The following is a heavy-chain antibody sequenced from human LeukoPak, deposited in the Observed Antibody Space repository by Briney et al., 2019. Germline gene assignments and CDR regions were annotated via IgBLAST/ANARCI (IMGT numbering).Heavy chain of an antibody. CDR1: GFTFSSYA. V-gene: IGHV3-9*01. CDR2: INWNSGSI. CDR3: TKVGGVTSGPFDY. D-gene: IGHD4-17*01. J-gene: IGHJ4*02. Sequence: GGSLRLSCAASGFTFSSYAMSWVRQAPGKGLEWVSGINWNSGSIGCADSVKGRFTISRDNAKNSLYLQMNSLRAEDTALYYCTKVGGVTSGPFDYWGQGTLVTVSS.